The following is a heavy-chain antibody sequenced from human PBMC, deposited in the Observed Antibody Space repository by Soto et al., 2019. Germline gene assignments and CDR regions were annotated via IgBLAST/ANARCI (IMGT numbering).Heavy chain of an antibody. Sequence: ASVKVSCKASGSTLLNDYIHWVRQAPRQGLELMGMINPSTGATRYSQQFRGRVTVTWXXXXXXVXMXLRSLRSEDTAVYDFATESIREYIGIFDYWG. CDR1: GSTLLNDY. J-gene: IGHJ4*01. V-gene: IGHV1-46*01. D-gene: IGHD5-12*01. CDR2: INPSTGAT. CDR3: ATESIREYIGIFDY.